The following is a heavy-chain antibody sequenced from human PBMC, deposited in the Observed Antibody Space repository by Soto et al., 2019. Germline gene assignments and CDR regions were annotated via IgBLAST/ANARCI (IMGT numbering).Heavy chain of an antibody. CDR2: ISSSSSYI. CDR1: GFTFSSYS. D-gene: IGHD1-26*01. J-gene: IGHJ4*02. V-gene: IGHV3-21*01. CDR3: ASTISIVGATTAGY. Sequence: GGSLRLSCAASGFTFSSYSMNWVRQAPGKGLEWVSSISSSSSYIYYADSVKGRFTISRDNAKNSLYLQMNSLRAEDTAVYYCASTISIVGATTAGYWGQGTLVTVSS.